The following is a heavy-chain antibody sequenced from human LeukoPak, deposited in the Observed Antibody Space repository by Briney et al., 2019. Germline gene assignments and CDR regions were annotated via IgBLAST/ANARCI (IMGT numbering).Heavy chain of an antibody. J-gene: IGHJ6*02. Sequence: GGSLRLSCAASGFTFSSYSMNWVRKAPGKGLEWVSYISSSSSTIYYADSVKGRFTISRDNAKNSLYLQMNSLRAEDTAVYYCARGSLRYFDYGMDVWGQGTTVTVSS. CDR3: ARGSLRYFDYGMDV. V-gene: IGHV3-48*04. D-gene: IGHD3-9*01. CDR2: ISSSSSTI. CDR1: GFTFSSYS.